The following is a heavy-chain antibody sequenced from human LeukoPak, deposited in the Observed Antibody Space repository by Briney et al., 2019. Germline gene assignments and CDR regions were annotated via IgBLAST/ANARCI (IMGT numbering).Heavy chain of an antibody. Sequence: SETLSLTCTVSGGSISSYYWSWIRQPPGKGLEWIGYIYYSGSTNYNPSLKSRVTISVDTSKNQSSLKLSSVTAADTAVYYCARTCSGGSCYMFGWFDPWGQGTLVTVSS. V-gene: IGHV4-59*01. CDR2: IYYSGST. CDR3: ARTCSGGSCYMFGWFDP. D-gene: IGHD2-15*01. J-gene: IGHJ5*02. CDR1: GGSISSYY.